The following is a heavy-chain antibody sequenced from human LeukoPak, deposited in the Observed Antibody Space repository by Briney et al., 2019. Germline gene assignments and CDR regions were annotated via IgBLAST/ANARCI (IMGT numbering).Heavy chain of an antibody. Sequence: GRSLRLSCAASGFTFSSYAMHWVRQAPGKGLEWVAVISYDGSNKYYADSVKGRFTISRDNSKNTLYLQMNSLRAEDTAVYYCAREPGGSYHFEYFQHWGQGTLVTVSS. J-gene: IGHJ1*01. V-gene: IGHV3-30-3*01. CDR3: AREPGGSYHFEYFQH. D-gene: IGHD1-26*01. CDR2: ISYDGSNK. CDR1: GFTFSSYA.